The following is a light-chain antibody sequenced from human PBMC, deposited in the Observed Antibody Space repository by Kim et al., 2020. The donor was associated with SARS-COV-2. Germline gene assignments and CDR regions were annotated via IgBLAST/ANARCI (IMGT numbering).Light chain of an antibody. CDR1: QSISSD. Sequence: SLSPGERAALSCRASQSISSDLAWYQQKPGQAPRLLIYDTSKRAHDIPARFSGFGSGTDFTLTISSLEPEDIGIYYCQQRSDWPLTFGGGTEVEI. CDR3: QQRSDWPLT. J-gene: IGKJ4*01. CDR2: DTS. V-gene: IGKV3-11*01.